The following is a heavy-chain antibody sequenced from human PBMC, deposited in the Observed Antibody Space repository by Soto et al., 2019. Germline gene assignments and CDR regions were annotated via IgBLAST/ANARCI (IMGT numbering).Heavy chain of an antibody. V-gene: IGHV4-38-2*01. CDR2: ISHSGST. CDR1: GYSISTGYY. D-gene: IGHD3-10*01. CDR3: SRSAVLGSTVDLGY. J-gene: IGHJ4*02. Sequence: ETLSLTCAVSGYSISTGYYWRWIRQPPGKGLEWIGSISHSGSTYYNPSLKSRITMSVDTSQNQFSLKLSSVTAADTAVYYCSRSAVLGSTVDLGYWGQGTLVPVSS.